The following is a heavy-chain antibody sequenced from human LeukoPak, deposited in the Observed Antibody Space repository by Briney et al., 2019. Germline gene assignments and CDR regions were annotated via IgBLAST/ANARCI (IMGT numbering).Heavy chain of an antibody. CDR3: ASLCGDYYYYGMDV. CDR1: GGSISSYY. V-gene: IGHV4-59*08. Sequence: SETLSLTCTVSGGSISSYYWSWIRQPPGKGLEWIGYIYYSGSTNYNPSLKSRVTISVDTSKNQFSLKLSSVTAADTAVYYCASLCGDYYYYGMDVWGQGTTVTVSS. J-gene: IGHJ6*02. CDR2: IYYSGST. D-gene: IGHD2-21*01.